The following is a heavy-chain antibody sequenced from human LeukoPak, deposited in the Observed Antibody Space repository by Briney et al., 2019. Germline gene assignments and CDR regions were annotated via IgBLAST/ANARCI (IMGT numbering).Heavy chain of an antibody. Sequence: PSETLSLTCTVSGGSISSHYWSWIRQPPGKGLEWIGYIYYSGSTNYNPSLKSRVTISVDTSKNQFSLKLSSVTAADTAVYYCARAVPPYFYYIDVWGKGTTVTVSS. CDR1: GGSISSHY. D-gene: IGHD6-19*01. CDR3: ARAVPPYFYYIDV. CDR2: IYYSGST. J-gene: IGHJ6*03. V-gene: IGHV4-59*11.